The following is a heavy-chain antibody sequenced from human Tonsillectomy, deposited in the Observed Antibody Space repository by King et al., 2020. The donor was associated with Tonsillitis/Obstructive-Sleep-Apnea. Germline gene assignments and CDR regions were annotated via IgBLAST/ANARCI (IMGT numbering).Heavy chain of an antibody. J-gene: IGHJ4*02. CDR1: GYTFTRYY. V-gene: IGHV1-46*01. Sequence: VQLVQSGAEVKTPGASVKVSCKASGYTFTRYYIHWARQARGQGLEWMGIINPSSGVPTYAQKFQGSVTMSNDTAASKVYLELSSLRSEDTAVYYCARDDVVGRYIDSWGQGTLVTVSS. D-gene: IGHD1-14*01. CDR3: ARDDVVGRYIDS. CDR2: INPSSGVP.